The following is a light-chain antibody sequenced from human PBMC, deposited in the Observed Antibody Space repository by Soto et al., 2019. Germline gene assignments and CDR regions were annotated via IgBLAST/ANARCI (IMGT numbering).Light chain of an antibody. J-gene: IGKJ4*01. V-gene: IGKV3-15*01. CDR1: QSVNSN. CDR3: QQYSFWPPLT. CDR2: DAS. Sequence: EIVMTQSPATLSVSPGERATLSCRASQSVNSNLAWYRQKPGQAPRLLISDASTRATGVPARFSGSGPGTEFTLSISSLQSEDSGIYYCQQYSFWPPLTFGGGTKVEIK.